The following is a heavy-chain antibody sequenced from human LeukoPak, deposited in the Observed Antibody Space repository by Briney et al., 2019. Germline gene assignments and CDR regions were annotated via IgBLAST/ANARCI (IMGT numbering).Heavy chain of an antibody. D-gene: IGHD5-24*01. V-gene: IGHV1-69*04. Sequence: SVKVSCKASGGTLTSHGISWVRQAPGQGLEWMGRIIPIRNTVNYAQKFQGRLTITAETSTSTAYMDLSSLRSEDTAVYYCATDRAEQQGVQLYYYFGMDVWGQGTTVTVT. CDR3: ATDRAEQQGVQLYYYFGMDV. CDR2: IIPIRNTV. J-gene: IGHJ6*02. CDR1: GGTLTSHG.